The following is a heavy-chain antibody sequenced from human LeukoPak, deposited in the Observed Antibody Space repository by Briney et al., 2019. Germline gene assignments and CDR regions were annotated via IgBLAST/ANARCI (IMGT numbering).Heavy chain of an antibody. CDR2: IYSGGST. J-gene: IGHJ4*02. CDR1: GFTVSSNY. D-gene: IGHD3-22*01. CDR3: ARDSYDSSGYYYVGY. V-gene: IGHV3-53*01. Sequence: GGSLRLSCAASGFTVSSNYMSWVRQAPGKGLEWVSVIYSGGSTYYADSVKGRFTISRDNSKNTLYLQMNSLRAEDTAVYYCARDSYDSSGYYYVGYWGQGTLVTVSS.